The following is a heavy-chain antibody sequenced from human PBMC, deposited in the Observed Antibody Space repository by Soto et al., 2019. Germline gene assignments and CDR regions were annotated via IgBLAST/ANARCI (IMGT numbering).Heavy chain of an antibody. D-gene: IGHD5-18*01. J-gene: IGHJ6*02. Sequence: QVHLAESGGGVVQPGGSLRLSCAASGDSGFSFSSYGIHWVRQAPGKGLEWVSVISYDGANRHFADSVKGRFAVSRDDSMHTVYLQMNALRPEDTAVYYCATDRMVTSYYYGMDVWGQGTTVTVSS. V-gene: IGHV3-30*03. CDR1: GDSGFSFSSYG. CDR2: ISYDGANR. CDR3: ATDRMVTSYYYGMDV.